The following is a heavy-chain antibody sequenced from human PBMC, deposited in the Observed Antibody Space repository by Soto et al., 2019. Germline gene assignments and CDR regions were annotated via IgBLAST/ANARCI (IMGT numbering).Heavy chain of an antibody. CDR3: AREGYSSSWYYYYYYGMDV. V-gene: IGHV3-30*03. J-gene: IGHJ6*02. Sequence: GGSLRLSCAASGFTLSTFGMHWVRQAPGKGQEWVAGISYDGSNKYYADSVKGRFTISRDNSKNTLYLQMNSLRAEDTAVYYCAREGYSSSWYYYYYYGMDVWGQGTTVTVSS. D-gene: IGHD6-13*01. CDR2: ISYDGSNK. CDR1: GFTLSTFG.